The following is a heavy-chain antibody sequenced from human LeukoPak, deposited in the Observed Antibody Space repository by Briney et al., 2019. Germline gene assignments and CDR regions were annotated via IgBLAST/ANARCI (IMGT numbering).Heavy chain of an antibody. J-gene: IGHJ4*02. CDR2: INPNSGGT. CDR1: GYTFTGYY. Sequence: ASVKVSCKASGYTFTGYYMHWVRQAPGQGLEGMGWINPNSGGTNCAQKFHGRVTMTRDTSISTAYMELSRLRSDDTAVYYCARDYCDSSGYGGFFDYRGQGTLVTVSS. CDR3: ARDYCDSSGYGGFFDY. V-gene: IGHV1-2*02. D-gene: IGHD3-22*01.